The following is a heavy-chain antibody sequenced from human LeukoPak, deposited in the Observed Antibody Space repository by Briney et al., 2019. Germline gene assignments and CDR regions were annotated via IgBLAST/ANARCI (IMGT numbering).Heavy chain of an antibody. V-gene: IGHV4-34*01. CDR1: GGSFSGYY. CDR2: INHSGSN. CDR3: ARASTHSDY. Sequence: PSETLSLTCAVYGGSFSGYYWSWIRQPPGKGLEWIGEINHSGSNNYNPSLKRRVTISVDTSKNQFSLKLSSVTAADTAVYYCARASTHSDYWGQGTLVTVSS. J-gene: IGHJ4*02.